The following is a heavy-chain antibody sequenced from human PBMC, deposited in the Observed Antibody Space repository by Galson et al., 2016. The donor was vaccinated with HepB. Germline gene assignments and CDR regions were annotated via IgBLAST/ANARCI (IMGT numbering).Heavy chain of an antibody. CDR3: AREMGGRWLQSHLDS. CDR1: GGSISSSSYF. D-gene: IGHD5-24*01. Sequence: ETLSLTCTASGGSISSSSYFWGWIRQPPGKGLEWIGTISYSGSTYYNPSLKSRVTISIDTSENQFSLKLTSVTAADTAIYYCAREMGGRWLQSHLDSWGQGTLVTVSS. J-gene: IGHJ4*02. CDR2: ISYSGST. V-gene: IGHV4-39*07.